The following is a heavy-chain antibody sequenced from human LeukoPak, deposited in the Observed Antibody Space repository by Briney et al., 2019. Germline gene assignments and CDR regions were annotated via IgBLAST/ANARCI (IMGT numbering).Heavy chain of an antibody. CDR2: IIPILGIA. V-gene: IGHV1-69*04. D-gene: IGHD2-15*01. Sequence: ASVKVSCKASGGTFSSYAISWVRQAPGQGLEWMGRIIPILGIANYAQKFQGRVTITANKSTSTAYMELSSLRSEDTAVYYCARVRRSSNCSGGSCYSGRHYYYGMDVWGQGTTVTVSS. J-gene: IGHJ6*02. CDR3: ARVRRSSNCSGGSCYSGRHYYYGMDV. CDR1: GGTFSSYA.